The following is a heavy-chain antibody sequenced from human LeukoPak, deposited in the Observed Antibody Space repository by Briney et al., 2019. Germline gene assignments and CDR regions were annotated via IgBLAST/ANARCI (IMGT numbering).Heavy chain of an antibody. CDR1: GFTFDDYA. V-gene: IGHV3-43D*03. J-gene: IGHJ6*03. D-gene: IGHD4-17*01. CDR2: ISWDGGST. CDR3: AKDILYGDPPGYMGV. Sequence: QSGGSLRLSCAASGFTFDDYAMHWVRQAPGKGLEWVSLISWDGGSTYYADSVKGRFTISRDNSKNSLYLQMNSLRDEDTALYYCAKDILYGDPPGYMGVWGKGTTVTVSS.